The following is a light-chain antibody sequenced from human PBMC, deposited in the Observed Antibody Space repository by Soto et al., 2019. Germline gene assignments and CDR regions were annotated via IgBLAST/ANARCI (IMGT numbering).Light chain of an antibody. CDR1: QSITTW. CDR2: DAS. V-gene: IGKV1-5*01. Sequence: DIQMTQSPSSLSASVGDRVVITCRASQSITTWVAWYQQKPAKAPKLLIYDASSLESGVPSRFSGSGSGTEFTLTISSLQPDDFATYYCQQYNDYWTFGQGTKVDIK. J-gene: IGKJ1*01. CDR3: QQYNDYWT.